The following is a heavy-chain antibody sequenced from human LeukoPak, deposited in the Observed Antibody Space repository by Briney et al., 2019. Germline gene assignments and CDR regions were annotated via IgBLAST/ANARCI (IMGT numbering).Heavy chain of an antibody. CDR3: ARDGYNWADL. J-gene: IGHJ5*02. D-gene: IGHD5-24*01. Sequence: GGSLRLSCAASGFTFDYFAMSWVRQTPGKGLEWIAYISRISTAIQYADSVKGRFTIFRDNGENSLFLQMNSLRVEDTALYYCARDGYNWADLWGQGTLVTVSS. V-gene: IGHV3-48*01. CDR2: ISRISTAI. CDR1: GFTFDYFA.